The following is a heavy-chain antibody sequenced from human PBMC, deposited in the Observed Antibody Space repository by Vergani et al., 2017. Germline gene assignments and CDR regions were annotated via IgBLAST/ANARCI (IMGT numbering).Heavy chain of an antibody. V-gene: IGHV3-23*01. J-gene: IGHJ4*02. Sequence: EVQLLESGGGLVQPGGSLRLSCAASGFTFSSYAMSWVRQAPGKGLDWVSAISGSVGSTYYADSVKGRFTISRDNSKNTLYLQMNSLRAEDTAVYYYLRGDGYNPTGPFDYWGEGTLVTVSS. D-gene: IGHD5-24*01. CDR2: ISGSVGST. CDR1: GFTFSSYA. CDR3: LRGDGYNPTGPFDY.